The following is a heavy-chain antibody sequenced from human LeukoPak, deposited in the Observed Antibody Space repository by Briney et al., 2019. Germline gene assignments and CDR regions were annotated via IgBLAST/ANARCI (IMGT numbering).Heavy chain of an antibody. Sequence: SETPSLTCAVYGGSFSGHYWSWIRQPPGKGLEWIGEINHTGSTNYNPSLKSRVTISVDTSKNQFSLKLSSVTAADTAVYYCARRTGSPRAVDCWGQGTLVTVSS. J-gene: IGHJ4*02. CDR2: INHTGST. D-gene: IGHD3-10*01. CDR1: GGSFSGHY. V-gene: IGHV4-34*01. CDR3: ARRTGSPRAVDC.